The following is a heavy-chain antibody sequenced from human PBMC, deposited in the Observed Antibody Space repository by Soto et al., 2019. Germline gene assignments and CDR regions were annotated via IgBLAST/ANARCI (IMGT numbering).Heavy chain of an antibody. CDR2: VKSKSDGEAT. V-gene: IGHV3-15*01. CDR1: GFTFRSAW. CDR3: TTGVGATGFDYYYNGTDV. Sequence: EAQLVESGGGVVKPGGSLRLSCGASGFTFRSAWMSWVRQAPGKGLEWVGRVKSKSDGEATDYGAPVKGRFIISRDDSKNTLCLQLNSLKTEDTGVYYCTTGVGATGFDYYYNGTDVWGRGTTVTVSS. J-gene: IGHJ6*02. D-gene: IGHD1-26*01.